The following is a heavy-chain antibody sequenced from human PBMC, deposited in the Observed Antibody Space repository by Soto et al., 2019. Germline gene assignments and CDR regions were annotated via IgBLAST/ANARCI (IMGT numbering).Heavy chain of an antibody. V-gene: IGHV3-23*01. Sequence: EVQLLESGGGLVQPGGSLRLSCAASGFTFSSYAMSWVRQAPGKGLEWVSAISGSGGSTYYADSVKGRFTISRDNSKNTLYLQRNSLRAEDTAVYYCAKEPPDTAMVNYYYYYGMDVWGQGTTVTVSS. D-gene: IGHD5-18*01. CDR2: ISGSGGST. CDR1: GFTFSSYA. CDR3: AKEPPDTAMVNYYYYYGMDV. J-gene: IGHJ6*02.